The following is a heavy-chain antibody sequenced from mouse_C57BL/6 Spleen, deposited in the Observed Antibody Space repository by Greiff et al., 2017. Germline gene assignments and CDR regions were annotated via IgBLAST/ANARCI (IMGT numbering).Heavy chain of an antibody. V-gene: IGHV1-69*01. J-gene: IGHJ2*01. D-gene: IGHD2-3*01. Sequence: VQLQQPGAELVMPGASVKLSCKASGYTFTSYWMHWVKQRPGQGLAWIGVIDPSDSYTNYNQKFKGKSTLTVDKSSSTAYMLHSSLTSEDSAVFSCARRLDGHYFDYWGQGTTLTVSS. CDR2: IDPSDSYT. CDR1: GYTFTSYW. CDR3: ARRLDGHYFDY.